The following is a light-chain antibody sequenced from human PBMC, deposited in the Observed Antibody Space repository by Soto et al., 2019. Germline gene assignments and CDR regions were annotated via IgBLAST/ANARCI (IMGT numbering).Light chain of an antibody. CDR3: QSYDSSLSGWV. CDR2: GNS. CDR1: SSNIGAGYD. V-gene: IGLV1-40*01. Sequence: QSVLTQPPSVSGAPGQRVTISCTESSSNIGAGYDVHWYQQLPGTAPKLLIYGNSNRPSGVPDRLSGSKSGTSASLAITGLQAEDEADYYCQSYDSSLSGWVFGGGTQLTVL. J-gene: IGLJ3*02.